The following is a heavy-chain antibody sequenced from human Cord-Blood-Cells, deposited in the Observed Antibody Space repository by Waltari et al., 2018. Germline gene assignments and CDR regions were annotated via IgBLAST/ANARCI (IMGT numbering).Heavy chain of an antibody. CDR1: GLTFSSYA. V-gene: IGHV3-23*01. CDR3: AKVRDQLLYYYFDY. J-gene: IGHJ4*02. Sequence: EVQLLESGGGLVQPGGSLRLSCAAPGLTFSSYAMRWVRQAPGKGLEWVSAISGSGGSTYYADSVKGRFTISRDNSKNTLYLQMNSLRAEDTAVYYCAKVRDQLLYYYFDYWGQGTLVTVSS. D-gene: IGHD2-2*02. CDR2: ISGSGGST.